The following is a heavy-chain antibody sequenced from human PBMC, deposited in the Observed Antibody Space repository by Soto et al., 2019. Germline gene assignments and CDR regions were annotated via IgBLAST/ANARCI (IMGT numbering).Heavy chain of an antibody. V-gene: IGHV4-59*01. J-gene: IGHJ5*02. D-gene: IGHD1-1*01. CDR2: IHYTGST. CDR3: ARDLTISSTDGPLDP. CDR1: GCSISRYY. Sequence: SETLSLTCTVSGCSISRYYCTWIRQPPGKGLEWIGNIHYTGSTNYNPSLKSRVTILLGTSTSQFSLKVSSVTAADTAVYYCARDLTISSTDGPLDPWGHGTLVTVSS.